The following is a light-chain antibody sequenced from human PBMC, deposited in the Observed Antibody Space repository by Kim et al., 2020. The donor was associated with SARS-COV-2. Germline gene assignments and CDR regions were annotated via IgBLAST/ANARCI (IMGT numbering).Light chain of an antibody. CDR1: SSDVGSYDL. J-gene: IGLJ1*01. CDR3: CSYAGIRTYV. CDR2: EGT. Sequence: QSALTQPASVSGSPGQSITISCTGTSSDVGSYDLVSWYQQHPGKAPKLMIYEGTKRPSGVSGRFSGSKSGNTASLTISGLQAEDEADYYCCSYAGIRTYVFGTGTKVTVL. V-gene: IGLV2-23*01.